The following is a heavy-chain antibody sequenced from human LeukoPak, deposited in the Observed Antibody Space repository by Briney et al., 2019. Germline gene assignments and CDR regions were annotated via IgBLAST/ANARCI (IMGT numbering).Heavy chain of an antibody. Sequence: PSETLSHTCSVSGGSISSYYWSWIRQPPGKVLEWIGYIYASGSTNYNPSLKSRVTISVDTSKNQFSLNLTSVTAADTAAYYCARHGSVRSPLGPWGQGTLVTVSS. J-gene: IGHJ5*02. CDR3: ARHGSVRSPLGP. D-gene: IGHD3-10*01. CDR2: IYASGST. V-gene: IGHV4-4*09. CDR1: GGSISSYY.